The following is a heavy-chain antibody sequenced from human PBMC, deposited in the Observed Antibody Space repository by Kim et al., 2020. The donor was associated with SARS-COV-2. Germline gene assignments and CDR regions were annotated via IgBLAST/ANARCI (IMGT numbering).Heavy chain of an antibody. Sequence: SVKVSCKASGGTFSSYAISWVRQAPGQGLEWMGRIIPILGIANYAQKFQGRVTITADKSTSTAYMELSSLRSEDTAVYYCARDFEYSGYARIFDYWGQGTLVTVSS. D-gene: IGHD5-12*01. CDR3: ARDFEYSGYARIFDY. J-gene: IGHJ4*02. CDR2: IIPILGIA. CDR1: GGTFSSYA. V-gene: IGHV1-69*04.